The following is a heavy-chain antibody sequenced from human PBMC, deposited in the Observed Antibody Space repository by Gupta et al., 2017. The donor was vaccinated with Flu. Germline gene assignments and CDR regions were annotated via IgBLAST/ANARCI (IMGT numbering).Heavy chain of an antibody. J-gene: IGHJ4*02. CDR3: ARGEGYYDFWSGYPHMPPFFDY. CDR2: ISSSSSYI. D-gene: IGHD3-3*01. Sequence: EVQLVESGGGLVKPGGSLRLSCAASGFTFSSYSMNWVRQAPGKGLEWVSSISSSSSYIYYADSVKGRFTISRDNAKNSLYLQMNSLRAEDTAVYYCARGEGYYDFWSGYPHMPPFFDYWGQGTLVTVSS. CDR1: GFTFSSYS. V-gene: IGHV3-21*01.